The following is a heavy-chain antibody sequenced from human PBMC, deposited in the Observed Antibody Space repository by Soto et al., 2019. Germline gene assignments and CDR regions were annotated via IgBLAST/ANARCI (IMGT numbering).Heavy chain of an antibody. CDR1: GVSVSNRTHY. J-gene: IGHJ6*02. CDR2: LYYGGT. Sequence: PSETLSLTCEVSGVSVSNRTHYWTWIRQPPGKGLEWIGFLYYGGTNYNPSLKSRLTIALDTSKNQISLNLSSVTAADTAVYYCVRELGLTARADDKYYYYDLDVWGQGTTVTVSS. V-gene: IGHV4-61*01. D-gene: IGHD3-22*01. CDR3: VRELGLTARADDKYYYYDLDV.